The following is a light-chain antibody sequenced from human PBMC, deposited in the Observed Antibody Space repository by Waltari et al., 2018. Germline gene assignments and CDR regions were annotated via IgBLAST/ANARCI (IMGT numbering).Light chain of an antibody. CDR3: QQYYSIPYT. CDR1: QSVLYSSNNKNY. Sequence: DIVMTQSPDSLAVSLGERATINCKSSQSVLYSSNNKNYLAWYQQKPGQPPKLLIYWASTRESGVPERFSGSGYGTDFTLTSSSLQAEDVAIYYCQQYYSIPYTFGQGTKLEIK. V-gene: IGKV4-1*01. CDR2: WAS. J-gene: IGKJ2*01.